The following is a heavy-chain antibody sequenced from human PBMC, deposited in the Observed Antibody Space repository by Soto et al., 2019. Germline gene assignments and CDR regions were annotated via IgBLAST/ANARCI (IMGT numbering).Heavy chain of an antibody. CDR3: ARDLPRENYGGNYYYEMDV. CDR1: GGTFTTSA. D-gene: IGHD4-17*01. Sequence: QVQLVQSGAEVKKPGSSVKVSCKASGGTFTTSAISWVRQAPGQGLEWMGGIIPIFSTADYAQKFQGRVTITADESTTTAYMELSSLRSEDTAVYYCARDLPRENYGGNYYYEMDVWGQGTTVTVSS. J-gene: IGHJ6*02. V-gene: IGHV1-69*12. CDR2: IIPIFSTA.